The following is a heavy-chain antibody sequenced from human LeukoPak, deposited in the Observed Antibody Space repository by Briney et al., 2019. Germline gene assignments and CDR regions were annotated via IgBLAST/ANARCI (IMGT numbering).Heavy chain of an antibody. CDR1: GYSISSGYY. J-gene: IGHJ6*03. CDR2: IYHSGST. Sequence: SETLSLTCAASGYSISSGYYWGWIRQPPGKGLEWIGSIYHSGSTYYNPSLKSRVTISVDTPKNQFSLKLSSVTAADTAVYYCATLWSGTLYMDVWGKGTTVTVSS. CDR3: ATLWSGTLYMDV. D-gene: IGHD3-3*01. V-gene: IGHV4-38-2*01.